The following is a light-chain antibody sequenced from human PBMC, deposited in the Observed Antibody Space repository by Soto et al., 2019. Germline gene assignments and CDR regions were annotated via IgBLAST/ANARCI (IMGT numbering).Light chain of an antibody. CDR1: SSDVGGYNY. V-gene: IGLV2-11*01. J-gene: IGLJ3*02. Sequence: QSALTQPRSVSGSPGQSVTISCTGTSSDVGGYNYVSWYQQHPGKAPKLMLYDVTKRPSGVPDRFSGSKSGNTASLTISGLQAEDEADYYCCSYAGSYTWVFGGGTKVTAL. CDR3: CSYAGSYTWV. CDR2: DVT.